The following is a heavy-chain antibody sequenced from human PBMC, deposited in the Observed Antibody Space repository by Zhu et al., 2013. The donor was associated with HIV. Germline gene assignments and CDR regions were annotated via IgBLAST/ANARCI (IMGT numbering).Heavy chain of an antibody. CDR1: GGFFIDYA. D-gene: IGHD3-10*01. J-gene: IGHJ4*02. CDR2: IIPISART. V-gene: IGHV1-69*01. CDR3: ATSKAGRGRPRDGFEVFDS. Sequence: VQLVQSAAEVKTPGSSVKVSCKASGGFFIDYAVSWVRQARGQGLEWLGGIIPISARTNYAQKFRDRVTITADESTSTAYMEMSSLRSEDTAVYYCATSKAGRGRPRDGFEVFDSWGQGTLVTVSS.